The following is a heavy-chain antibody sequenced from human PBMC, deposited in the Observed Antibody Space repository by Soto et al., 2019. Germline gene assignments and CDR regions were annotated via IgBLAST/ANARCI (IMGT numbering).Heavy chain of an antibody. D-gene: IGHD6-19*01. J-gene: IGHJ4*02. CDR2: IKQDGSEK. V-gene: IGHV3-7*05. CDR1: GFTFSSYW. CDR3: ARADSSGWSPFDY. Sequence: EVQLVESGGGLVQPGGSLRLSCAASGFTFSSYWMSWVRQAPGKGLEWVANIKQDGSEKYYVDSVKGRFTISRDNAKNSLYLQMNSLRAEVTAVYYCARADSSGWSPFDYWGQGTLVTVSS.